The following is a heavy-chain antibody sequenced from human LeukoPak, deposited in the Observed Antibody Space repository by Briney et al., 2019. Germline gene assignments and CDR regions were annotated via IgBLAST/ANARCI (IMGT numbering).Heavy chain of an antibody. CDR2: INSDGSST. CDR3: ARAGYCSGGSCQYYFDY. CDR1: GFTFSSYW. J-gene: IGHJ4*02. D-gene: IGHD2-15*01. Sequence: GGSLRLSCVVSGFTFSSYWMHWVRQAPGKGLVWVSRINSDGSSTSYADSVKGRFTISRDNAKNTLYLQMNSLRAEDTAVYYCARAGYCSGGSCQYYFDYWGQGTLVTVSS. V-gene: IGHV3-74*01.